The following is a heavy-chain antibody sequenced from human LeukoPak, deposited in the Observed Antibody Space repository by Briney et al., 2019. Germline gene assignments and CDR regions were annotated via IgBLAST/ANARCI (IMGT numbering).Heavy chain of an antibody. V-gene: IGHV4-59*08. CDR3: ARSPDNYYDSSGYYHGGYYYGMDV. D-gene: IGHD3-22*01. CDR1: GGSISSYY. Sequence: SETLSLTCTVSGGSISSYYWSWIRQPPGKGLEWIGYIYYSGSTNYNPSLKSRVTISVDTSKNQFSLKLSAVTAADTAVYYCARSPDNYYDSSGYYHGGYYYGMDVWGQGTTVTVSS. J-gene: IGHJ6*02. CDR2: IYYSGST.